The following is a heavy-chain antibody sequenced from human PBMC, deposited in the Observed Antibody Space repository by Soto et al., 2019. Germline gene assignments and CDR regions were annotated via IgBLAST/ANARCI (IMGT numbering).Heavy chain of an antibody. J-gene: IGHJ3*02. V-gene: IGHV1-18*01. CDR2: ISAYNGNT. CDR1: GYTFTSYG. D-gene: IGHD3-10*01. Sequence: GASVKVSCKASGYTFTSYGISWVRQAPGQGIEWMGWISAYNGNTNYAQKLQGRVTMTTDTSTSTAYMELRSLRSDDTAVYYCAILYYYGSGSYKVMREAFDIWGQGTMVTVSS. CDR3: AILYYYGSGSYKVMREAFDI.